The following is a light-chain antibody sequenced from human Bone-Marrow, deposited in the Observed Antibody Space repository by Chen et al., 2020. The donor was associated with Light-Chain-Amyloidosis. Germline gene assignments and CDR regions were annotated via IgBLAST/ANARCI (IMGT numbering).Light chain of an antibody. CDR3: QSADSSGTYEVI. Sequence: SYELTQPPSVSVSPGQTARITCSGDDLPTKYAYGYQQKPGQAPVLVIHRDTERPSGISERFYGSSAGTTATLTISGVQAEDEADYHWQSADSSGTYEVIFGGGTKLTVL. CDR1: DLPTKY. V-gene: IGLV3-25*03. J-gene: IGLJ2*01. CDR2: RDT.